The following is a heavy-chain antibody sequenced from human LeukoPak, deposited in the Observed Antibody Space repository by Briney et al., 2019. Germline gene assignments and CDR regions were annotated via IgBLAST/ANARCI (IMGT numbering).Heavy chain of an antibody. CDR2: IYYSGST. J-gene: IGHJ5*02. CDR3: AREVSAYYYDSSGYYYNWFDP. Sequence: SETLPLTCTVSGGSISSYYWSWIRQPPGKGLEWIGYIYYSGSTNYNPSLKSRVTISVDTSKNQFSLKLSSVTAADTAVYYCAREVSAYYYDSSGYYYNWFDPWGQGTLVTVSS. CDR1: GGSISSYY. D-gene: IGHD3-22*01. V-gene: IGHV4-59*01.